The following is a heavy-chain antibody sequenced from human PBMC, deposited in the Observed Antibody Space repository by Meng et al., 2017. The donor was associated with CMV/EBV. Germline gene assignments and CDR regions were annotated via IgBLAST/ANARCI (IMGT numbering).Heavy chain of an antibody. CDR1: GYTFTGYY. V-gene: IGHV1-2*02. Sequence: ASVKVSCKASGYTFTGYYMHWVRQAPGQGLEWMGWINPNSGGTSYAQKFQGRVTMTRDTSISTAYMELSRLRSDDTAVYYCARYSYGYLFDYWGQGTLVTVSS. J-gene: IGHJ4*02. CDR2: INPNSGGT. D-gene: IGHD5-18*01. CDR3: ARYSYGYLFDY.